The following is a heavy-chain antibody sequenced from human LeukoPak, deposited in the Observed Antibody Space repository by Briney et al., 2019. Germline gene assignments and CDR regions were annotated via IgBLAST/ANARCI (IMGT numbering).Heavy chain of an antibody. D-gene: IGHD3-22*01. CDR2: INPNSGGT. V-gene: IGHV1-2*02. J-gene: IGHJ4*02. CDR1: GYTFTGYY. CDR3: ARADYYDSSGYPDY. Sequence: GASVKVSCKASGYTFTGYYMHWVRQAPGQGLEWMGWINPNSGGTNYAQKFQGRVTVTRDTSTSTAYMELRSLRSDDTAVYFCARADYYDSSGYPDYWGQGTLVTVSS.